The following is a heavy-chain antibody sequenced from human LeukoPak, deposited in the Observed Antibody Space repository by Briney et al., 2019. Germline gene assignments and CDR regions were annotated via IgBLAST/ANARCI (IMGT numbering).Heavy chain of an antibody. Sequence: PGGSLRLSCAVSGFTFGSYAMNWVRQTPGKGLQWVPAIGGTGGGTIYADSVKGRFTISRDNSKNTVYLQMNSLRVEDAAIYYCVKGRIATPGYAEKFLYWGQGTRVTVSS. CDR2: IGGTGGGT. V-gene: IGHV3-23*01. J-gene: IGHJ1*01. CDR3: VKGRIATPGYAEKFLY. CDR1: GFTFGSYA. D-gene: IGHD6-13*01.